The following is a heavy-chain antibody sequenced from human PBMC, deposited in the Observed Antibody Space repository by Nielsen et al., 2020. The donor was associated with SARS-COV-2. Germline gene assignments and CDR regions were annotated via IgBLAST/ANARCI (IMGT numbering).Heavy chain of an antibody. CDR3: ARALGSSSWYGMDV. Sequence: LSLTCAASGFTFSSYSMNWVRQAPGKGLEWVSSISSSSSYIYYADSVKGRFTISRDNAKNSLYLQMNSLRAEDTAVYYCARALGSSSWYGMDVWGQGTTVTVSS. V-gene: IGHV3-21*01. CDR1: GFTFSSYS. J-gene: IGHJ6*02. CDR2: ISSSSSYI. D-gene: IGHD6-13*01.